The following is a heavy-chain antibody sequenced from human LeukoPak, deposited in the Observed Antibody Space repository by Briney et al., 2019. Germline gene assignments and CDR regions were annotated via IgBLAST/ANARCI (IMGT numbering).Heavy chain of an antibody. CDR1: GYSFTSYW. Sequence: GESLKIPCKGSGYSFTSYWIGWVRQMPGKGLEWMGIIYPGDSDTRYSPSFQGQVTISADKSISTAYLQWSSLKASDTAMYYCARQGQYSSGWYEGWFDPWGQGTLVTVSS. V-gene: IGHV5-51*01. J-gene: IGHJ5*02. CDR3: ARQGQYSSGWYEGWFDP. CDR2: IYPGDSDT. D-gene: IGHD6-19*01.